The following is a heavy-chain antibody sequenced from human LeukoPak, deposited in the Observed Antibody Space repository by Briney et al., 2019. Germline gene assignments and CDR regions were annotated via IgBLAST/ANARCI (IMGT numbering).Heavy chain of an antibody. J-gene: IGHJ5*01. CDR3: AVLLYRHYHWFDS. D-gene: IGHD3-16*02. Sequence: PSETLPLTCTVSGASISSRGTYWGWIRQPPGKGLEWIGTVRYTGRTYYNPSLKSRVTMSVDTSASQFSLKLNSVTAADTAVYYCAVLLYRHYHWFDSWGQGTLVTVSS. CDR1: GASISSRGTY. CDR2: VRYTGRT. V-gene: IGHV4-39*01.